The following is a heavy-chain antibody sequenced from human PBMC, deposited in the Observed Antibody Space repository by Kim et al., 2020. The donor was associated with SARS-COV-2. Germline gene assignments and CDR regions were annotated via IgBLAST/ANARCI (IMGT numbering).Heavy chain of an antibody. CDR2: IKQDGSEK. CDR3: ARDSSVVVAARAYYYYYGMDV. V-gene: IGHV3-7*01. CDR1: GFTFSSYW. J-gene: IGHJ6*02. Sequence: GGSLRLFCAASGFTFSSYWMSWVRQAPGKGLEWVANIKQDGSEKYYVDSVKGRFTISRDNAKNSLYLQMNSLRAEDTAVYYCARDSSVVVAARAYYYYYGMDVWGQGTTVTVSS. D-gene: IGHD2-15*01.